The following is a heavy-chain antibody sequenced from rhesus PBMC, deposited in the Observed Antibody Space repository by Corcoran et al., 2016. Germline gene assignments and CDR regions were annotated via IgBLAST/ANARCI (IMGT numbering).Heavy chain of an antibody. J-gene: IGHJ5-2*02. Sequence: QVQLQESDPGLLKPSETLSLTCAVSGGSISGGYGWVWFRPPPGPGPVGSGRIYSSSGNTYYNPSHKSRVTITTDTSKNQVSLKLRSVTAADTAVYYCARGRITKMITITAMDVWGRGVLVTVSS. CDR3: ARGRITKMITITAMDV. CDR1: GGSISGGYG. V-gene: IGHV4S7*01. CDR2: IYSSSGNT. D-gene: IGHD3-9*01.